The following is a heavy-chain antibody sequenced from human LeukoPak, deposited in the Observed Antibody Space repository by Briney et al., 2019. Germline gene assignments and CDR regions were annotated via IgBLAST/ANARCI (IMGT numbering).Heavy chain of an antibody. CDR2: IYYSEST. V-gene: IGHV4-59*08. Sequence: SETLSLTCIVSGGPITSYYWSWIRQPPGEGLEWIGYIYYSESTNYNPSLKSRVAISVDTAKNQFSLKLRPMSVGVEALDYCARTAYSSGYYYFDYWGQGTLVTVSS. J-gene: IGHJ4*02. CDR1: GGPITSYY. CDR3: ARTAYSSGYYYFDY. D-gene: IGHD3-22*01.